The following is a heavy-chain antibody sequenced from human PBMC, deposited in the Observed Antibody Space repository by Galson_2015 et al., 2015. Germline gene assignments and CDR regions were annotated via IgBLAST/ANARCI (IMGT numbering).Heavy chain of an antibody. J-gene: IGHJ4*01. CDR1: GDSISSYY. CDR2: IYYSGST. V-gene: IGHV4-59*13. D-gene: IGHD3-3*01. Sequence: ETLSLTCTVSGDSISSYYWSWIRQPPGKGLEWIGYIYYSGSTNYNPSLKSRVTISVDASKNQFSLRLSSVTAADTAVYYCARTYDYWSGYPYYFDYWGHGTLVTVSS. CDR3: ARTYDYWSGYPYYFDY.